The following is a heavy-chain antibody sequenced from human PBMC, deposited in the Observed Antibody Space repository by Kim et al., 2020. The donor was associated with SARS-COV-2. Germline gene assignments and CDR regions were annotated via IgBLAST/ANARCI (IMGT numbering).Heavy chain of an antibody. D-gene: IGHD3-10*01. CDR3: ARGNYYGSVSLSDYYNGMDV. CDR2: ISFDGRNK. J-gene: IGHJ6*02. CDR1: GVNFDSSA. V-gene: IGHV3-30-3*01. Sequence: GGSLRLSCAASGVNFDSSAMNWVRQAPGKGLEWVAVISFDGRNKAYADSVKGRFTISRDNSKSTLHLQMNSLRVEDTAVYYCARGNYYGSVSLSDYYNGMDVWGQGTTVTVSS.